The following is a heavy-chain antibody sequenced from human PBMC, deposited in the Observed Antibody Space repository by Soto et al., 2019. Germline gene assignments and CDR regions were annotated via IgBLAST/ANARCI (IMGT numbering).Heavy chain of an antibody. CDR1: GYRFTSYL. CDR2: INPADSDT. D-gene: IGHD1-20*01. V-gene: IGHV5-51*01. CDR3: TRHINWNESTHFDY. Sequence: GESLKISCKGSGYRFTSYLVCWVRQMPGKGLEWMGIINPADSDTRYGPSFQGQVTISVDKSISTAYLQWSSLKASDTAMYYCTRHINWNESTHFDYSCQGLQVPVSS. J-gene: IGHJ4*02.